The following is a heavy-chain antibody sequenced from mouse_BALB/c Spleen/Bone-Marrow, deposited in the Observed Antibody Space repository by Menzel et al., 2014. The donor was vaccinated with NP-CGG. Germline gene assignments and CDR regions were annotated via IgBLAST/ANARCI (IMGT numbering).Heavy chain of an antibody. Sequence: EVQLVESGGGLAQPGGSLRLSCGTSGFTFTDYYMSWVRQPPGKALEWLGFIRNKANGYTTEYSASVKGRFTISRDNSQSILYLQMNPLRAEDSAIYYCARVYSDDYEAWFAYWGQGTLVTVSA. CDR1: GFTFTDYY. CDR2: IRNKANGYTT. D-gene: IGHD2-13*01. V-gene: IGHV7-3*02. J-gene: IGHJ3*01. CDR3: ARVYSDDYEAWFAY.